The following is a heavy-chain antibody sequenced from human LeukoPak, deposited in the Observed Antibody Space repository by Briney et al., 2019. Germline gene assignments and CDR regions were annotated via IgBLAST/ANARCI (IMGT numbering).Heavy chain of an antibody. CDR1: GFTFSSLW. CDR3: ARDMGMEQQLSPGDY. Sequence: GRSLRLSCSASGFTFSSLWMSWVRQAPGKGLEWVAKINQDGSERYYVDSVKGRFTISRDNAKNSLYLQMNSLRAEDTAVYYCARDMGMEQQLSPGDYWGQGTLVTVSS. J-gene: IGHJ4*02. CDR2: INQDGSER. V-gene: IGHV3-7*01. D-gene: IGHD6-13*01.